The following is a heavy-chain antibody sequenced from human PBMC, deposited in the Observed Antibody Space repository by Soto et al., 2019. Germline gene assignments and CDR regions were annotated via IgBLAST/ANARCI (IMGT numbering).Heavy chain of an antibody. Sequence: SETLSLTCTVSGGSFKSGSYSWSWIRQPPGKGLEWIGCVYHTGRTSYNPSLKSRVSISMDTSKNQFSLNLDSVTAADTAVYFCARDFAYFDSWGQGTLVTVSS. CDR2: VYHTGRT. CDR3: ARDFAYFDS. J-gene: IGHJ4*02. CDR1: GGSFKSGSYS. V-gene: IGHV4-61*01. D-gene: IGHD3-3*01.